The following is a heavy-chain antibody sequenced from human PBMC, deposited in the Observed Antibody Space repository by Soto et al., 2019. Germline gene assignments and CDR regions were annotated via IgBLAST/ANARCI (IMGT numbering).Heavy chain of an antibody. CDR1: GGSISSGGYY. D-gene: IGHD3-10*01. CDR3: ARVFGGGFGSDFDY. CDR2: IYYSGST. Sequence: QVQLQESGPGRVKPSQTLSLTCTVSGGSISSGGYYWSWIRQHPGKGLQWIGYIYYSGSTYYNPSLKSRVTISVATSKNQFSLKPSSVTAADTAVYYCARVFGGGFGSDFDYWGQGTLVTVSS. V-gene: IGHV4-31*03. J-gene: IGHJ4*02.